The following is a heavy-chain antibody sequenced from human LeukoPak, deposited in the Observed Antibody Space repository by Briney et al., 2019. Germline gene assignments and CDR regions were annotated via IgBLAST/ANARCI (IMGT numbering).Heavy chain of an antibody. D-gene: IGHD1-26*01. V-gene: IGHV3-72*01. CDR3: TRGYSGVSVYAFDV. Sequence: GGSLRLSCAASGFSLSDHYIDWVRQAPGKGLEWVGRSGNKADSYTAEYAASVKGRFTISRDDSKNSLYLQMNTLTTEDTAVYHCTRGYSGVSVYAFDVWAKGQWSPSLQ. CDR1: GFSLSDHY. J-gene: IGHJ3*01. CDR2: SGNKADSYTA.